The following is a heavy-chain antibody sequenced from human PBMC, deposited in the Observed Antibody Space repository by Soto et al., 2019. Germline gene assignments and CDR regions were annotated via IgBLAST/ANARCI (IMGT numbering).Heavy chain of an antibody. V-gene: IGHV3-23*01. Sequence: EVVLLESGGALVQLGGSLRLSCAASGFTFRDYTLAWVRQAPGKGLELVAAIFGSGTRTYYADSLEGRFSISRDNSRDTLYLQMNNLRVEDTAIYYFAKDRLSAWYGEYFQNWCRGTLVTVSS. CDR2: IFGSGTRT. CDR3: AKDRLSAWYGEYFQN. D-gene: IGHD6-13*01. CDR1: GFTFRDYT. J-gene: IGHJ1*01.